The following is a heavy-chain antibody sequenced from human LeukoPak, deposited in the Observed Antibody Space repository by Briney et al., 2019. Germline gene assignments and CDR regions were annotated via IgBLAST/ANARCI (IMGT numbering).Heavy chain of an antibody. V-gene: IGHV3-30*02. J-gene: IGHJ4*02. D-gene: IGHD6-13*01. Sequence: PGGSLRLSCAASGFTFSSYGMHWVRQAPGKGLEWVAFIRYDGSNKYHADSVKGRFTISRDNSKNTLYLQMNSLRAEDTAVYYCAKDRIAAAGHWGQGTLVTVSS. CDR1: GFTFSSYG. CDR2: IRYDGSNK. CDR3: AKDRIAAAGH.